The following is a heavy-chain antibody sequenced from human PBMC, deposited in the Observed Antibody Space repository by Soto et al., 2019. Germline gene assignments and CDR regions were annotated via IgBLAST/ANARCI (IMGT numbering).Heavy chain of an antibody. CDR2: IYHTGTT. CDR1: GDSIISIYH. V-gene: IGHV4-38-2*01. CDR3: ARDIRVVAATPHAFGI. D-gene: IGHD2-15*01. Sequence: SETLSLTCAVSGDSIISIYHWAWIRQPPGRGLEWIASIYHTGTTYYTPSLKSRVTISVDTSKNQFSLRLSSVTAADSAVYFCARDIRVVAATPHAFGIWGQGTMVTVSS. J-gene: IGHJ3*02.